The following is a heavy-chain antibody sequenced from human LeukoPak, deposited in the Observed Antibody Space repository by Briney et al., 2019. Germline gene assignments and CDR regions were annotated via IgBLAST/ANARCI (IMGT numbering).Heavy chain of an antibody. CDR2: IFSDGTTT. CDR3: ARELPREVTLDY. D-gene: IGHD2-21*02. Sequence: GGSLRLSCVASEFDFLSYGMQWVRQAPGKGLVWVSRIFSDGTTTSYADSVKGRFTISRDNAKNTLYLQMNSLRAEDTAVYYCARELPREVTLDYWGQGTLVTVSP. J-gene: IGHJ4*01. V-gene: IGHV3-74*01. CDR1: EFDFLSYG.